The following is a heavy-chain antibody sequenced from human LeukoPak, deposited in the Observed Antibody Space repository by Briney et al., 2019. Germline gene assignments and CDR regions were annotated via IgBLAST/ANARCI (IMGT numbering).Heavy chain of an antibody. J-gene: IGHJ5*02. Sequence: GESLKISCKVSGYNFTTYWIGWVRQMPGKGLECMGIIWPGDSDTRYSPSFQGQVTISADKSISTAYLQWSSLKASDTAIYYCARRGRGDWFDPWGQGTLVTVSS. V-gene: IGHV5-51*01. CDR3: ARRGRGDWFDP. CDR2: IWPGDSDT. D-gene: IGHD1-26*01. CDR1: GYNFTTYW.